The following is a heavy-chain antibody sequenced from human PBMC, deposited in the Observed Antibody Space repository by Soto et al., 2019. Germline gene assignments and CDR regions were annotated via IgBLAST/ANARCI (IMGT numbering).Heavy chain of an antibody. V-gene: IGHV3-30*18. CDR2: ISFDGCIK. Sequence: QVQLVESGGGVVQPGRSLRLSCAASGFTFSSYGMHWVRQAPGKGLEWLAVISFDGCIKYSLDSVKRRFTMSRHNSKNTLNLHKNSLIADETAVYYCAKDLTNGGAEYFFDRWGQGTQVTV. CDR3: AKDLTNGGAEYFFDR. J-gene: IGHJ4*02. CDR1: GFTFSSYG. D-gene: IGHD3-9*01.